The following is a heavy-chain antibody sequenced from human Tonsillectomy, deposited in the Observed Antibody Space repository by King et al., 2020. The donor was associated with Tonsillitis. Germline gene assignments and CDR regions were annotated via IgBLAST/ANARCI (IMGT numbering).Heavy chain of an antibody. CDR3: GSAFWTTSGHYYGMDF. D-gene: IGHD3/OR15-3a*01. CDR2: IIPLFGAP. V-gene: IGHV1-69*12. Sequence: VQLVQSGAEVKKPGSSVKVSCKASGGTFSSYAISWVRQAPGQGLEWMGGIIPLFGAPNYAQKFQGRVTIMADDSPSTAYMELSSLRSEDTAVYFLGSAFWTTSGHYYGMDFWGQGTTVTVSS. J-gene: IGHJ6*02. CDR1: GGTFSSYA.